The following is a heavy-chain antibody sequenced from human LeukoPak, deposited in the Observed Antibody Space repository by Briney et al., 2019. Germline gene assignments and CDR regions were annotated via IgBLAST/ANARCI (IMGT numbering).Heavy chain of an antibody. V-gene: IGHV3-23*01. Sequence: GGSLRLSCAASGFTFSSYAMSWVRQAPGKGLEWVSTISGSGAGTYYADSVKGRFTISRDNSKNTLYLQMKSLRDEDTAVYYCARDRIVVVPVGYYDYWGQGTLVTVSS. D-gene: IGHD2-2*01. CDR1: GFTFSSYA. J-gene: IGHJ4*02. CDR3: ARDRIVVVPVGYYDY. CDR2: ISGSGAGT.